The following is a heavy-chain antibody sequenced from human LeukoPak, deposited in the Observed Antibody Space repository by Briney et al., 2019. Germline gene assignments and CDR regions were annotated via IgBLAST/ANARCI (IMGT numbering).Heavy chain of an antibody. CDR2: IIPILGIA. J-gene: IGHJ4*02. CDR1: GGTFSSYA. V-gene: IGHV1-69*04. CDR3: AREMDYGDFSYYFDY. Sequence: GASVKVSCKASGGTFSSYAISWVRQAPGQGLEWMGRIIPILGIANYAQKFQGRVTITADKSTSTAYMELSSLRSEDTAVYYCAREMDYGDFSYYFDYWGQGTLVTVSS. D-gene: IGHD4-17*01.